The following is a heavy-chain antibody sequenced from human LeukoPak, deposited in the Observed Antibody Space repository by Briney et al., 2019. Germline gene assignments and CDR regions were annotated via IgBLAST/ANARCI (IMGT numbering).Heavy chain of an antibody. CDR1: GGSISSYY. Sequence: SETLSLTCTVSGGSISSYYWSWIRQPAGKGLEWIGRIYTSGSTNYNPSLKSRVTMSVDTSKNQFSLKLSSVTAADTAVYYCARTMRLGSGSHYNSYHYYYMDVWGKGTTVTISS. CDR3: ARTMRLGSGSHYNSYHYYYMDV. J-gene: IGHJ6*03. D-gene: IGHD3-10*01. V-gene: IGHV4-4*07. CDR2: IYTSGST.